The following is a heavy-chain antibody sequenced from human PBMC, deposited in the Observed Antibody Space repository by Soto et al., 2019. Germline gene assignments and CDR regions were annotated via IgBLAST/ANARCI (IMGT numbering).Heavy chain of an antibody. V-gene: IGHV3-30*18. J-gene: IGHJ3*02. CDR2: ISYDGSNK. Sequence: QVQLVESGGGMVQPGRSLRLSCAASGFTFSSYGMHWVRQAPGKGLEWVAVISYDGSNKYYADSVKGRFTTTRDKPKNARDLQRTSRRAEDTAVYYCAKGGGDLGSDAVDIWGQGTMVTVSS. D-gene: IGHD3-16*01. CDR3: AKGGGDLGSDAVDI. CDR1: GFTFSSYG.